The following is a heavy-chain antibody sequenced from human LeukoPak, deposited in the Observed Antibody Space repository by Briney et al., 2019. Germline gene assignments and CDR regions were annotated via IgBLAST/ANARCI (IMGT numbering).Heavy chain of an antibody. Sequence: GGSLRLSCAASGLTFSSCAMSWVRQAPGKGLEWVSAISGSGRSTFYADSVKGRFTISRDTSKSTLYLEINSLRAEDTAVYYCAKGSGYSGYDPLTYYFDYWGQGTLVTVSS. CDR2: ISGSGRST. CDR1: GLTFSSCA. CDR3: AKGSGYSGYDPLTYYFDY. D-gene: IGHD5-12*01. J-gene: IGHJ4*02. V-gene: IGHV3-23*01.